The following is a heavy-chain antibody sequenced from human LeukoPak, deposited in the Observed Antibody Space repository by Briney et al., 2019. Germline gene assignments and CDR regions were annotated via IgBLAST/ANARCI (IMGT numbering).Heavy chain of an antibody. J-gene: IGHJ4*02. D-gene: IGHD5-18*01. CDR3: ARQAGWGYNSGAIDY. CDR1: GGSISSYS. V-gene: IGHV4-59*08. CDR2: IYYSGSN. Sequence: SETLSLTCTVSGGSISSYSWSWLRQPPGKGPEWIGYIYYSGSNNHNPSLKSRVNMSVDTSKNQFSLKLTSVTAADTAVYYCARQAGWGYNSGAIDYWGQGTLVTVSS.